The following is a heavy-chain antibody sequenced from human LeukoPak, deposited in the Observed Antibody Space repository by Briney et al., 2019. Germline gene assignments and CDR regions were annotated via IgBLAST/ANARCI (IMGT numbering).Heavy chain of an antibody. V-gene: IGHV4-59*08. D-gene: IGHD3-22*01. Sequence: SETLSLTCTVSGGSISSYYWSWIRQPPGKGLEWIGYIYYSGSTNYNPSLKSRVTISVDTSKNQFSLKLSSVIAADTAVYYCARLYYDSRGFDYWGQGTLVTVSS. CDR3: ARLYYDSRGFDY. CDR1: GGSISSYY. J-gene: IGHJ4*02. CDR2: IYYSGST.